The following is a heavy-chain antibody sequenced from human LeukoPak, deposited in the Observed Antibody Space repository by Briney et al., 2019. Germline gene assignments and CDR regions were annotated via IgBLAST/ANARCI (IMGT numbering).Heavy chain of an antibody. CDR1: GFTFSSYS. CDR3: ARRLGYCSGGSCSPDYYYYMGV. V-gene: IGHV3-21*01. CDR2: ISTSSSYI. D-gene: IGHD2-15*01. J-gene: IGHJ6*03. Sequence: GGSLRLSCAASGFTFSSYSMNWVRQAPGKGLEWVSSISTSSSYIYYADSVKGRFTISRDNAKNSLYLQMNSLRAEDTAVYYCARRLGYCSGGSCSPDYYYYMGVWGKGTTVTVSS.